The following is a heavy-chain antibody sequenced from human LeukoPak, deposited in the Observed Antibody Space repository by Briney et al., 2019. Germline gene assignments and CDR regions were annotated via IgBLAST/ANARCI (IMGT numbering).Heavy chain of an antibody. Sequence: PGGSLRLSCAASGFTFSSYAMSWVRQAPGKGLEWVSAISGSGGSTYYADSVKGRFTISRDNSKNTLYLQMNSLRAEDTAVYYCAKLPRYCSSSSCSYFDYWGQGTLVTVSS. D-gene: IGHD2-2*01. V-gene: IGHV3-23*01. CDR1: GFTFSSYA. J-gene: IGHJ4*02. CDR2: ISGSGGST. CDR3: AKLPRYCSSSSCSYFDY.